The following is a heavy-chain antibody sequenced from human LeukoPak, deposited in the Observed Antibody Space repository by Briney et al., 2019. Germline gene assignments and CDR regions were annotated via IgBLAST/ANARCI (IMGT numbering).Heavy chain of an antibody. CDR3: ARDYYGSGSPFDY. J-gene: IGHJ4*02. Sequence: GGSLXXSXXXSXXXXXSXXMSWVRQAPGKGLERVSVIYSGGSTYYADSVKGRFTISRDNSKNTLYLQMNSLRAEDTAVYYCARDYYGSGSPFDYWGQGTLVTVSS. CDR2: IYSGGST. V-gene: IGHV3-53*01. D-gene: IGHD3-10*01. CDR1: XXXXXSXX.